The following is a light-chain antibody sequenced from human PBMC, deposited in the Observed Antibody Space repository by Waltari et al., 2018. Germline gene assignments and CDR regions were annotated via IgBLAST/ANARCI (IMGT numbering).Light chain of an antibody. CDR2: DVT. Sequence: QSALTQPRSVSGSPGQSVTISCTGTSSAFCGYNYVSWYKHHPGEVPKLMIYDVTKRPSGVPARFSGSKSGTTASLPISGLQAEDEADYYCCSYAQTYTLIFGGGTKVTVL. CDR3: CSYAQTYTLI. V-gene: IGLV2-11*01. J-gene: IGLJ2*01. CDR1: SSAFCGYNY.